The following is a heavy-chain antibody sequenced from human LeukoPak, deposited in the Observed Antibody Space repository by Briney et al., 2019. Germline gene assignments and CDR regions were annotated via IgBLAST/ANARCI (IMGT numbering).Heavy chain of an antibody. CDR2: ISGSGGST. J-gene: IGHJ4*02. D-gene: IGHD3-10*01. Sequence: PGGSLRLSCAASGFTFSSYAMSWVRQAPGKGLEWVSAISGSGGSTYYADSVKGRFTLSRDNSKNTLYLQMNSLRAKDTAVYYCARIRQRITMVRGVKYFDYWGQGTLVTVSS. CDR1: GFTFSSYA. CDR3: ARIRQRITMVRGVKYFDY. V-gene: IGHV3-23*01.